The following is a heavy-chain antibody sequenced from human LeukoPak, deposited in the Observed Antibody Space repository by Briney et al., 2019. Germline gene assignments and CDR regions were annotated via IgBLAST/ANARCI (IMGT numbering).Heavy chain of an antibody. J-gene: IGHJ4*02. V-gene: IGHV3-33*06. Sequence: PGGSLRLSCATSGFTFSHYGMHWVRQAAGKGVEWVAVLWSDGTNSFYGDPVKGRFTISRDNFQRTVYLQTNSLKAKDTAVYYCAKDAQRGFDYSNSLDKWGQGTLVTVSS. CDR3: AKDAQRGFDYSNSLDK. CDR1: GFTFSHYG. CDR2: LWSDGTNS. D-gene: IGHD4-11*01.